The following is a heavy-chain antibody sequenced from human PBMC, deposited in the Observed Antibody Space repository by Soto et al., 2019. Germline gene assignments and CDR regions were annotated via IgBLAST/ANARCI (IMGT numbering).Heavy chain of an antibody. J-gene: IGHJ4*02. CDR1: GGTFSSYA. CDR2: IIPIFGTA. CDR3: AREEDSYGYGHLDD. V-gene: IGHV1-69*05. Sequence: SVKVSCKASGGTFSSYAISWVRQAPGQGLEWMGGIIPIFGTANYAQKFQGRVTMTTDTSTSTAYMELRSLRSDDTAVYYCAREEDSYGYGHLDDWGQGNLVTVSS. D-gene: IGHD5-18*01.